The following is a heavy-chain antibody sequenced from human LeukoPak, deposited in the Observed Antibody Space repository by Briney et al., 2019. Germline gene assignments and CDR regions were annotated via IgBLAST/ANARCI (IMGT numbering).Heavy chain of an antibody. D-gene: IGHD3-22*01. V-gene: IGHV4-39*07. CDR3: ASPRGDDSGGYYTWYFHH. CDR2: IYYSGST. CDR1: GGSISSSSYY. Sequence: SGTLSLTCAVSGGSISSSSYYWGWIRKPPGKGLEWIGSIYYSGSTYYNPSLKSRVTISVDTSKNQFSLKLNSVTAADTAVYFCASPRGDDSGGYYTWYFHHWGQGILVTVSS. J-gene: IGHJ1*01.